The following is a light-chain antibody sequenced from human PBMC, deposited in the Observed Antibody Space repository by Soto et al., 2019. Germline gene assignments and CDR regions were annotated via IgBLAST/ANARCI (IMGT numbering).Light chain of an antibody. J-gene: IGLJ1*01. CDR2: DVS. Sequence: QSALTQPASVSGSPGQSITISCTGTSSDVGGYNSVSWYQQHPGKAPKLVIYDVSNPPSGVSNRFSGSKSGNTASLTISGLQAEDEADYYCSSYTSSSTLYVFGTGTKLTVL. CDR1: SSDVGGYNS. V-gene: IGLV2-14*01. CDR3: SSYTSSSTLYV.